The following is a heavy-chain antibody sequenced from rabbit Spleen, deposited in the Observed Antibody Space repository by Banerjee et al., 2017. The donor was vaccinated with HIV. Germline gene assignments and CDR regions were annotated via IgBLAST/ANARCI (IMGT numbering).Heavy chain of an antibody. CDR1: GFDFSDYG. V-gene: IGHV1S47*01. D-gene: IGHD8-1*01. J-gene: IGHJ4*01. CDR2: IDPLFGTT. CDR3: ARDGAGGSYFAL. Sequence: QEQLVESGGGLVQPGGSLKLSCKASGFDFSDYGMSWVRQAPGKGLEWIGYIDPLFGTTYYASWVNGRFTISSHNAQNTLNLQLNSLTAADTATYFCARDGAGGSYFALWGPGTLVTVS.